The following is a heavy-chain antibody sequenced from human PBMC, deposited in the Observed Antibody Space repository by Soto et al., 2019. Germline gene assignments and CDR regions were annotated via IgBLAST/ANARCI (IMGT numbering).Heavy chain of an antibody. V-gene: IGHV4-61*03. Sequence: SETLSLTCKVSGDSVTTFIYCWTWIRQPPGKGLDWIVYIYYSGSTNYNPSLESRATIFADKSGSHFSLNLTSVTADDTAVYYCASSDYATPPWGRGTLVPXPQ. CDR3: ASSDYATPP. D-gene: IGHD4-17*01. CDR2: IYYSGST. J-gene: IGHJ1*01. CDR1: GDSVTTFIYC.